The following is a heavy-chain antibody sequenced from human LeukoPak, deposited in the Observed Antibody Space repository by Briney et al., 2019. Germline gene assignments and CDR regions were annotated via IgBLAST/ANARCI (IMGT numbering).Heavy chain of an antibody. Sequence: SETLSLTCTVSGGSISSSSYYWGWIRQPPGKGLEWIGSIYYSGSTYYNPSLKSRVTISVDTSKNQFSLKLSSVTAADTAVYYCARPLMGRFDYWGQGTLVTVSS. CDR1: GGSISSSSYY. V-gene: IGHV4-39*07. CDR3: ARPLMGRFDY. J-gene: IGHJ4*02. CDR2: IYYSGST. D-gene: IGHD2-8*01.